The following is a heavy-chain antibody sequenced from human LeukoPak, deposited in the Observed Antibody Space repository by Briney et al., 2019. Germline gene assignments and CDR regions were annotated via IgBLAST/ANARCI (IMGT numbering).Heavy chain of an antibody. J-gene: IGHJ4*02. CDR1: GFTFSSYE. Sequence: GGSLRLSCAASGFTFSSYEMHWVRQAPGKGLEWVSYISISGSTIFYADSVKGRFTMSRDDAKNSLFLQMNSLRAEDTAVYYCAKDRRGYSYGPDYWGQGTLVTVSS. CDR3: AKDRRGYSYGPDY. D-gene: IGHD5-18*01. CDR2: ISISGSTI. V-gene: IGHV3-48*03.